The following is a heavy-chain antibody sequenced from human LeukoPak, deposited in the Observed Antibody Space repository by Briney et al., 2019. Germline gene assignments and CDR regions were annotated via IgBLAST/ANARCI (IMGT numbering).Heavy chain of an antibody. CDR3: AREGAAAEDVNWFDP. D-gene: IGHD6-25*01. CDR1: GYTFTGYY. J-gene: IGHJ5*02. Sequence: ASVKVSCKASGYTFTGYYMHWVRQAPGQGLEWMGWINPNSGNTHYAQKFQDRVTMTRDTSISTAYMELNSLRSDDTAVYYCAREGAAAEDVNWFDPWGQGTLVAVSS. V-gene: IGHV1-2*02. CDR2: INPNSGNT.